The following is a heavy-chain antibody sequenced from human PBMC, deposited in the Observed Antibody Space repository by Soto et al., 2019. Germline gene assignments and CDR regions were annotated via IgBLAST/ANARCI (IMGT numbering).Heavy chain of an antibody. CDR3: ARLPRIVATTYFDY. CDR1: GGPISSSNW. D-gene: IGHD5-12*01. Sequence: SETLSLTCAVSGGPISSSNWWSWVRQPPGKGLEWIGEIYHSGSTNYNPSLKSRVTISVDKSKNQFSLKLSSVTAADTAVYYCARLPRIVATTYFDYWGQGTLVTVSS. J-gene: IGHJ4*02. CDR2: IYHSGST. V-gene: IGHV4-4*02.